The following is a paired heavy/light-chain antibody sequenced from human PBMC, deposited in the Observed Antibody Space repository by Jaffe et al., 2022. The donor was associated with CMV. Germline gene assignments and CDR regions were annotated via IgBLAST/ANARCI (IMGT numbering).Heavy chain of an antibody. V-gene: IGHV4-39*01. CDR1: GGSISSSGYY. CDR3: ARRSDCLVGDCSSFDY. Sequence: QLQLQESGPGLLKPSETLSLICTVSGGSISSSGYYWHWIRQAPGTGLEWIGSLYYSGSTYYNPSLQSRVTISADTSKNQFSLKVRSVTAADMAVYYCARRSDCLVGDCSSFDYWGPGTLVTVSS. D-gene: IGHD2-21*02. J-gene: IGHJ4*02. CDR2: LYYSGST.
Light chain of an antibody. CDR2: WTS. CDR1: QSVFYNSKNKNY. CDR3: HQYFLTPYT. J-gene: IGKJ2*01. Sequence: DIVMTQSPDSLAVSLGETATINCKSSQSVFYNSKNKNYFAWYQQKPGQPPRLLIYWTSTRQSGVPDRFSGSGSGTDFTLTISSLQAEDVAVYYCHQYFLTPYTFGQGTKLEIK. V-gene: IGKV4-1*01.